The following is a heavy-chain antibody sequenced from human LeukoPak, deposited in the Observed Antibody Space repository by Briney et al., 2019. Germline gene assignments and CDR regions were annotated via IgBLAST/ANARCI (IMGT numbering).Heavy chain of an antibody. V-gene: IGHV1-18*01. CDR1: GGTFSSYA. J-gene: IGHJ4*02. CDR3: ARGPLSEWLLTLNFDY. D-gene: IGHD3-3*01. Sequence: ASVKVSCKASGGTFSSYAISWVRQAPGQGLEWMGRISAYNGNTNYAQKLQGRVTMTTDTSTSTAYMELRSLRSDDTAVYYCARGPLSEWLLTLNFDYWGQGTLVTVSS. CDR2: ISAYNGNT.